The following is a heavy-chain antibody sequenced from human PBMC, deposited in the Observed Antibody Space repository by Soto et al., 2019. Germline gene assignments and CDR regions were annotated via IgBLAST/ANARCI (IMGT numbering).Heavy chain of an antibody. CDR2: ISAYNGNT. D-gene: IGHD6-13*01. CDR3: ARVLGQLQQQLAPDY. J-gene: IGHJ4*02. Sequence: GASVKVSCKASGGTFSSYAISWVRQAPGQGLEWMGWISAYNGNTDYVQKLQGRVTMTTDTSTSTAYMELRSLRSDDTAVYYCARVLGQLQQQLAPDYWGQGTLVTVSS. V-gene: IGHV1-18*01. CDR1: GGTFSSYA.